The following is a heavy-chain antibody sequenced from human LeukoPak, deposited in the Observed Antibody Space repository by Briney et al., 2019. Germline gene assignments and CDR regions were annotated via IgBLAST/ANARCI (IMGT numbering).Heavy chain of an antibody. CDR1: GYTFTSYA. CDR3: ASSGDYYDSSGFDY. D-gene: IGHD3-22*01. Sequence: ASVKVSCKASGYTFTSYAMHWVRQAPGQRPEWMGWINAGNGNTKYSQKFQGRVTITRDTSASTVYMELSSLRSEDTAVYYCASSGDYYDSSGFDYWGQGTLVTVSS. J-gene: IGHJ4*02. CDR2: INAGNGNT. V-gene: IGHV1-3*01.